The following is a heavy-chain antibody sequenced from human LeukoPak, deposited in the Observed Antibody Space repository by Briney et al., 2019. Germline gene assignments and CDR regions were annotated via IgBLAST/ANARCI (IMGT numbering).Heavy chain of an antibody. CDR2: VSESGGST. CDR1: GFTFSTYA. CDR3: ARSMVTIPIPGGY. V-gene: IGHV3-23*01. Sequence: GGSLRLSCVASGFTFSTYAMGWVRQVPGKGLEWVSSVSESGGSTYYADSVKGRFTISRDNSKDTLSLQMNSLRAEDTAVYYCARSMVTIPIPGGYWGQGTLVTVSS. J-gene: IGHJ4*02. D-gene: IGHD2-2*02.